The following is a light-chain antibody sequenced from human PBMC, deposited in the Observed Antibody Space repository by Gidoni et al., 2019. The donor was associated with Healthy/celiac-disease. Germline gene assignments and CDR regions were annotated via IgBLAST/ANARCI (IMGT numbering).Light chain of an antibody. CDR3: CSYAGSYTLPV. V-gene: IGLV2-11*01. Sequence: QSAMTQPRSVSGSPGQSVTTSCTGTSSDVGGYNYVSWYHKHPGKAPNLMIYDVSKRPSGVPDRFSGSKSGNTASLTISGLQAEDEADYYCCSYAGSYTLPVFGGGTKLTVL. CDR1: SSDVGGYNY. J-gene: IGLJ2*01. CDR2: DVS.